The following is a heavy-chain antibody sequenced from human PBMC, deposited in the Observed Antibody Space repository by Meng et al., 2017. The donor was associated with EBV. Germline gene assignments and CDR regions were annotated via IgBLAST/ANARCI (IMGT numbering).Heavy chain of an antibody. J-gene: IGHJ4*02. D-gene: IGHD6-19*01. CDR2: INPNSSGT. CDR1: ATTFTAYY. Sequence: QLQLVQYGAEVKKPGSSVKIAGHAPATTFTAYYMHWVRQAPGQGLEWIGRINPNSSGTNYAQKFRGRVTMTRDTSISTAYMELSRLRSDDTAVYYCARVGIAVAGTGDYWGQGTLVTVSS. CDR3: ARVGIAVAGTGDY. V-gene: IGHV1-2*06.